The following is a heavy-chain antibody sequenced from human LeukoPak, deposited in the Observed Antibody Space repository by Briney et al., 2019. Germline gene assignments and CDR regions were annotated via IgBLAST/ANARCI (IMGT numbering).Heavy chain of an antibody. CDR1: GFTFSRYA. J-gene: IGHJ4*02. Sequence: GGSLTLPCAASGFTFSRYAMSWLRQSPGKGLEWVSAISGSGGSTYYADSVKDRFTISRDNSKNTLYLQMNSLRAEDTAVYYCAKDRRIAAAGILDYWGQGTLVTVSS. CDR3: AKDRRIAAAGILDY. V-gene: IGHV3-23*01. CDR2: ISGSGGST. D-gene: IGHD6-13*01.